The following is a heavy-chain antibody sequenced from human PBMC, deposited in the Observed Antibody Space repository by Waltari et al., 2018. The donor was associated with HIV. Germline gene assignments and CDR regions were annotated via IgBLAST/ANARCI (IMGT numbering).Heavy chain of an antibody. Sequence: EVQLVQSGAEVKKPGESLKISCTGSGYSFTSYWIGWVRQLAGKGLEWMGIIYPGDSDITYSPSFQGQVTISVDKSINIAYLQWSSLKASDTAMYYCARQYYYGSGRAFDIWGQGTMVTVSS. CDR2: IYPGDSDI. CDR1: GYSFTSYW. D-gene: IGHD3-10*01. CDR3: ARQYYYGSGRAFDI. J-gene: IGHJ3*02. V-gene: IGHV5-51*01.